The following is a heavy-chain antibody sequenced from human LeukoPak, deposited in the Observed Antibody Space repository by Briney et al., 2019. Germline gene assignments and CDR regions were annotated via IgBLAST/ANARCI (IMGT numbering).Heavy chain of an antibody. J-gene: IGHJ6*02. CDR1: GGSFSGYY. CDR2: MSHTGAT. D-gene: IGHD3-9*01. Sequence: PSETLSLTCAVFGGSFSGYYWSWIRQSPEKGQEWIGEMSHTGATNYNPSLKSRVTVSVDTSKKQFSLNLRSVTAADTAVYYCARGLHYNILTGGMDVWGQGTTVIVSS. CDR3: ARGLHYNILTGGMDV. V-gene: IGHV4-34*01.